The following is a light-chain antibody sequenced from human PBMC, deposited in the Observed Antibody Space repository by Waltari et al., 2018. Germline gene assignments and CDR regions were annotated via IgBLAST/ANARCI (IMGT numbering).Light chain of an antibody. Sequence: QSALTQPRSVAGSPGQAVTLYCTGTSSDVGGFDFVSWYQQHPGKAPKPLIYDVLQRPSGVPVRVSGSKSCNTASLTISGLQADDEADYYCCSDAGGYSVVFGVGTTLTVL. CDR3: CSDAGGYSVV. J-gene: IGLJ2*01. CDR2: DVL. V-gene: IGLV2-11*01. CDR1: SSDVGGFDF.